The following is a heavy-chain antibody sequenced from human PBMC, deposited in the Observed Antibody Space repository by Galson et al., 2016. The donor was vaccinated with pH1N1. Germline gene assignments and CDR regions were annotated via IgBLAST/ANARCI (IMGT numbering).Heavy chain of an antibody. CDR1: GFTLSDYY. Sequence: SLRLSCAASGFTLSDYYMNCIRETPERGLEWLSSIGSSGNVAYADSVKGRFTIPRDNAQNSLLLQMDSLRVDDTALYYCAREWGIGAAGPLDSCGQGALVIVSS. V-gene: IGHV3-11*01. D-gene: IGHD6-13*01. J-gene: IGHJ4*02. CDR2: IGSSGNV. CDR3: AREWGIGAAGPLDS.